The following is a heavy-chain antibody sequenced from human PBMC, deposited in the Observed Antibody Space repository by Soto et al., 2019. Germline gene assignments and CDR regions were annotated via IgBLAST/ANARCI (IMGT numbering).Heavy chain of an antibody. V-gene: IGHV1-18*01. Sequence: ASVKVSFKAAGYTFTIYGSSWVRQAPGQGLEWMGWISDYNGNTNYAQKFRGRVTMTTDTSTSTAYMELRSLRLDDTAVYYCARELYGSGWYNWFDPWGQGTLVTVSS. CDR2: ISDYNGNT. J-gene: IGHJ5*02. CDR1: GYTFTIYG. D-gene: IGHD6-19*01. CDR3: ARELYGSGWYNWFDP.